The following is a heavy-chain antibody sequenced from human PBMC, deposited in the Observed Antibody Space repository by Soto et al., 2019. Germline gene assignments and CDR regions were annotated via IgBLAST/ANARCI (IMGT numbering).Heavy chain of an antibody. D-gene: IGHD3-3*01. CDR3: ARGITIFGVVNYYYYGMDV. CDR1: GHSISSGFYY. CDR2: IYHTEST. J-gene: IGHJ6*02. V-gene: IGHV4-38-2*01. Sequence: KPSETLSLTCAVSGHSISSGFYYWGWVRQPPGKGLEWIGSIYHTESTYYNPSLKSRVTISVDTSKNQFSLKLSSVTAADTAVYYCARGITIFGVVNYYYYGMDVWGQGTTVTVSS.